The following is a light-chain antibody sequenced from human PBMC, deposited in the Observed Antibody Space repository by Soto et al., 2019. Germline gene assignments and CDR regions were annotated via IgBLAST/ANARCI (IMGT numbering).Light chain of an antibody. J-gene: IGKJ1*01. V-gene: IGKV3-20*01. CDR2: ATA. Sequence: EIVVTQSPGTLSFSPGETATLSCRASQTVNSDYLAWCQQRPGQAPRLLIFATARRATDIPDRFSGSGSGTNFTLAIRRLEPEDFAVYYCHQFGYSPRTFGQGTKVDI. CDR3: HQFGYSPRT. CDR1: QTVNSDY.